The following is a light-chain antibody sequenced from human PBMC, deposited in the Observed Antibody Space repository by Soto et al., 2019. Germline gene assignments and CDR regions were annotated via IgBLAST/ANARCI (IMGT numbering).Light chain of an antibody. Sequence: IKMTQSPSSLSSSVGDRVTISCRASQSISSYLNWYQQKPGKAPKLLIYAASSLQSGVPSRFSGSGSGTDFTLTISSLQPEDFATYYCQQRHMWPITFGQGTRLEIK. CDR1: QSISSY. V-gene: IGKV1-39*01. J-gene: IGKJ5*01. CDR2: AAS. CDR3: QQRHMWPIT.